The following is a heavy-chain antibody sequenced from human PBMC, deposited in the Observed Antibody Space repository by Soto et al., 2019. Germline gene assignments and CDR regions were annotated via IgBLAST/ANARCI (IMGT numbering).Heavy chain of an antibody. CDR3: ARDDLGDSSGYYHGEWQPIAY. V-gene: IGHV4-59*01. D-gene: IGHD3-22*01. Sequence: SETLSLTCTVSGGSISSYYWSWIRQPPGKGLEWIGYIYYSGSTNYNPSLKSRVTISVDTSKNQFSLKLSSVTAADTAVYYCARDDLGDSSGYYHGEWQPIAYRGQGTLVTGSS. CDR2: IYYSGST. J-gene: IGHJ4*02. CDR1: GGSISSYY.